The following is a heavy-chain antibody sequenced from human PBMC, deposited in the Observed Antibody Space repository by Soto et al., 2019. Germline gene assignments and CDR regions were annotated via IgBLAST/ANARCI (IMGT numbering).Heavy chain of an antibody. CDR2: ISWNSGSI. CDR1: GFTFDDYA. D-gene: IGHD5-18*01. CDR3: AQDIGGPYSYARNYYYGMDV. V-gene: IGHV3-9*01. Sequence: EVQLVESGGGLVQPGRSLRLSCAASGFTFDDYAMHWVRQAPGKGLEWVSGISWNSGSIGYADSVKGRFTISRDNAKNSLYLQMNSLRAEDTALYYCAQDIGGPYSYARNYYYGMDVWGQGTTVTVS. J-gene: IGHJ6*02.